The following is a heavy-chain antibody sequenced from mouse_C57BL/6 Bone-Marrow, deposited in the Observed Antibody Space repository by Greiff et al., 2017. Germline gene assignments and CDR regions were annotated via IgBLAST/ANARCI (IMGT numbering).Heavy chain of an antibody. CDR2: IRLKSDNYAT. D-gene: IGHD2-1*01. CDR1: GFTFSNYW. V-gene: IGHV6-3*01. CDR3: TVTAY. Sequence: EVMLVESGGGLVQPGGSMKLSCVASGFTFSNYWMNWVRQSPEKGLEWVAEIRLKSDNYATHYAESVKGRFTISRDDSKSSVYLQMNNLRAEDTGIYYCTVTAYWGQGTLVTVSA. J-gene: IGHJ3*01.